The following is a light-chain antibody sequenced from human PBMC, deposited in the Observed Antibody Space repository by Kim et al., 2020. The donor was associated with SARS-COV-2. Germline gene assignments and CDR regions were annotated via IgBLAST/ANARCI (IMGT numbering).Light chain of an antibody. V-gene: IGKV3-11*01. CDR1: HSIGGY. J-gene: IGKJ4*01. Sequence: SWSPRELATLSCSASHSIGGYLAWYQQKPGQAPRLLIYDASNRATGVPARFSGSGSGTDFTLTISSLEPEDFAVCYCQQRNHWPTFGGGTKVDIK. CDR3: QQRNHWPT. CDR2: DAS.